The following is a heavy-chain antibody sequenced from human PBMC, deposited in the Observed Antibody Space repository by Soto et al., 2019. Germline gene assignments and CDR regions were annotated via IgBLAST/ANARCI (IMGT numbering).Heavy chain of an antibody. Sequence: QVQLVQSGAEVKKPGASVKVSCKASGYTFTSYAMHWVRQAPGQRLEWMGWINAGNGNTKYSQKFQGRVTITRDTSASTAYRELSSLRSEDTAVYYCARDRRSGSKAFFDYWGQGTLVTVSS. CDR2: INAGNGNT. J-gene: IGHJ4*02. CDR1: GYTFTSYA. CDR3: ARDRRSGSKAFFDY. D-gene: IGHD1-26*01. V-gene: IGHV1-3*01.